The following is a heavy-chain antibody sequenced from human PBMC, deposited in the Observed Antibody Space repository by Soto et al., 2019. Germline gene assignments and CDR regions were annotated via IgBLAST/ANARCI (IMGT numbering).Heavy chain of an antibody. CDR3: ARAYGDYVFDY. D-gene: IGHD4-17*01. J-gene: IGHJ4*02. CDR1: GGSISSGGYS. V-gene: IGHV4-30-2*01. CDR2: IYHSGST. Sequence: SETLSLTCAVSGGSISSGGYSWSWLRQPPGKGLEWIGYIYHSGSTYYNPSLKSPVTISVDRSKNQFSLKLSSVTAADTAVYYCARAYGDYVFDYWGQGTLVTVSS.